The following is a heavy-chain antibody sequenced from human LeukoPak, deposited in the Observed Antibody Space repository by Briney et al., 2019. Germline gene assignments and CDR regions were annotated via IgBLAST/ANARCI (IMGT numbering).Heavy chain of an antibody. D-gene: IGHD5/OR15-5a*01. Sequence: GGSLRLSCAASGSTFSTYAMTWVRQAPEKGLQWVSTISTSGRATYYADSVEGRFTISRDNSKNTLYLQMNSLRADDTAVYYCAKARGSSVYEQFDYWGQGTQVTVSP. CDR1: GSTFSTYA. J-gene: IGHJ4*02. CDR2: ISTSGRAT. V-gene: IGHV3-23*01. CDR3: AKARGSSVYEQFDY.